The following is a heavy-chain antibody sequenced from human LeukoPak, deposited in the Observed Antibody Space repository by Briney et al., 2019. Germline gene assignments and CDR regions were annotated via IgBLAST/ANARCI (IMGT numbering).Heavy chain of an antibody. V-gene: IGHV4-4*07. CDR3: ARESGYYYDTSGYTFDY. Sequence: PSETLSLTCTVSGGPSNNYYWSWIRQSAGKGLEWIGRIYTSGSTNYNPSLKSRVSMSVDTSKSQFSLRLRSVTAADTAVYYCARESGYYYDTSGYTFDYWGQGILVTVSS. CDR1: GGPSNNYY. J-gene: IGHJ4*02. CDR2: IYTSGST. D-gene: IGHD3-22*01.